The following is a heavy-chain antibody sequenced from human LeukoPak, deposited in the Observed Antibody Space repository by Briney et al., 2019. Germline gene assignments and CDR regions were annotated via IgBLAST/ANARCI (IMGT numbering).Heavy chain of an antibody. D-gene: IGHD3-3*01. Sequence: PSETLSLTCTVSGGSISSGGYYWSWIRQHPGKGLEWIGYIYYSGSTYYNPSPKSRVTISVDTSKNQFSLKLSSVTAADTAVYYCARDVQVAIFGEYYYYGMDVWGQGTTVTVSS. CDR3: ARDVQVAIFGEYYYYGMDV. CDR2: IYYSGST. CDR1: GGSISSGGYY. V-gene: IGHV4-31*03. J-gene: IGHJ6*02.